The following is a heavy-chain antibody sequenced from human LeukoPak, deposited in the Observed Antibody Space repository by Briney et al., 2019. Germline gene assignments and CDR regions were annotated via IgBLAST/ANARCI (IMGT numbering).Heavy chain of an antibody. Sequence: SETLSLTCAVYGGSFSGYYWSWIRQPPGKGLEWIGEINHSGSTNYNPSLKSRVTISVDTSKNQFSLKLSSVTAADTAVYYCASPPSCSSTSCPSYWYFDLWGRGTLVTVSS. CDR3: ASPPSCSSTSCPSYWYFDL. CDR2: INHSGST. J-gene: IGHJ2*01. CDR1: GGSFSGYY. D-gene: IGHD2-2*01. V-gene: IGHV4-34*01.